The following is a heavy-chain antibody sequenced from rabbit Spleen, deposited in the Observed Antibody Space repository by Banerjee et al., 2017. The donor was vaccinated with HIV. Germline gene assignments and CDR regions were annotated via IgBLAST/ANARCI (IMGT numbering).Heavy chain of an antibody. Sequence: QEQLVESGGGLVQPEGSLTLTCTASGFSFSGSYYMCWVRQAPGKGLEWIGCIFSGDGGTTYYASWAKGRFTISKTSSTTVTLQMTSLTAADTATYFCARSPVVYAGYGYVYYFNLWGQGTLVTVS. J-gene: IGHJ4*01. V-gene: IGHV1S45*01. CDR1: GFSFSGSYY. CDR3: ARSPVVYAGYGYVYYFNL. D-gene: IGHD6-1*01. CDR2: IFSGDGGTT.